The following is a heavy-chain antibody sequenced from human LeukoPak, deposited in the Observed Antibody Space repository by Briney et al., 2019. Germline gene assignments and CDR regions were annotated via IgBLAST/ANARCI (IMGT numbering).Heavy chain of an antibody. D-gene: IGHD2/OR15-2a*01. CDR2: INPTSFTI. Sequence: AGGSLRLSCAASQFTFSNYAMNWVRQAPGKGLEWVSYINPTSFTIYYADSVRGRFTISRDNPSNSLYLQMDSLTEDDTAVYFCARQGVLLRNYFDSWGQGTQVTVSS. CDR3: ARQGVLLRNYFDS. V-gene: IGHV3-48*02. J-gene: IGHJ4*02. CDR1: QFTFSNYA.